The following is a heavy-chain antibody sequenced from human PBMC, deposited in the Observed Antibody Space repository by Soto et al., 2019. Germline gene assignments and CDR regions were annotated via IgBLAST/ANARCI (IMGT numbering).Heavy chain of an antibody. CDR1: GFTVSSNY. D-gene: IGHD6-19*01. CDR3: ARAGNEGAVAGVLDY. Sequence: EVQLVESGGGLVQPGGSLRLSCAASGFTVSSNYMSWVRQAPGKGLEWVSVIYSGGSTYYADSVKGRFTISRDNSKNTLDLQMNSLRAEDTAVYYCARAGNEGAVAGVLDYWGQGTLVTVSS. V-gene: IGHV3-66*01. J-gene: IGHJ4*02. CDR2: IYSGGST.